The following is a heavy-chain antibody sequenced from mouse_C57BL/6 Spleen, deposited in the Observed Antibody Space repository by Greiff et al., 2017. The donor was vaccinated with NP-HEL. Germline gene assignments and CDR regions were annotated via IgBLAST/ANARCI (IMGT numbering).Heavy chain of an antibody. D-gene: IGHD1-1*01. CDR2: FYPGSGSI. Sequence: QLQQSGAELVKPGASVKLSCKASGYTFTEYTIHWVKQRSGQGLEWIGWFYPGSGSIKYNEKFKDKATLTADKSSSTVYMELSRLTSEDSAVYFCARHEENYYGSSPWYFDVWGTGTTVTVSS. CDR1: GYTFTEYT. CDR3: ARHEENYYGSSPWYFDV. J-gene: IGHJ1*03. V-gene: IGHV1-62-2*01.